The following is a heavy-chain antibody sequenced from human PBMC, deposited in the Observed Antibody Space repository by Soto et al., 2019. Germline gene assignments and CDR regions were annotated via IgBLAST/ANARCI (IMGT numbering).Heavy chain of an antibody. V-gene: IGHV1-18*01. CDR2: ISPYTGNT. CDR3: AMVDLYATPTPQDV. J-gene: IGHJ6*02. Sequence: QVQLELSGDEVKKPGASVKVSCKASGYIFVNYGIAWVRQAPGQGLEWLGWISPYTGNTYYATKVQGRLTLTTDTSTSTAFVDLGSRTSADTALYYGAMVDLYATPTPQDVWGQGTTVTVSS. D-gene: IGHD2-15*01. CDR1: GYIFVNYG.